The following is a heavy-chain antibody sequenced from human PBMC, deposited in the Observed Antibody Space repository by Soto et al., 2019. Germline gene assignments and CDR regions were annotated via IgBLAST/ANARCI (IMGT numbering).Heavy chain of an antibody. CDR3: AKDWGSGWYFDY. CDR2: ISYDGSNK. Sequence: QVQLVESGGGVVQPGRSLRLSCAASGFTFSSYGMHWVRQAPGKGLEWVAVISYDGSNKYFADSVKGRFTISRDNSKNTLYLQMNSLRAEDTGVYYCAKDWGSGWYFDYWGQGTLVTVSS. CDR1: GFTFSSYG. J-gene: IGHJ4*02. D-gene: IGHD6-19*01. V-gene: IGHV3-30*18.